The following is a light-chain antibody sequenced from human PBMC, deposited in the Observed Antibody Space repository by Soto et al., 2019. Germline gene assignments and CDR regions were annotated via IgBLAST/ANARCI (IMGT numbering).Light chain of an antibody. CDR2: AAS. J-gene: IGKJ2*01. Sequence: EIVLTQSPDTLSLSPGERATLSCRASQGVSGNFLAWYQHRPGQAPRLLIYAASSRPTGIPDRFSGSGSGTDFTLTIRRLEPEDFAVYYCRQYDSSPPNTFGQGTRLEIK. CDR1: QGVSGNF. V-gene: IGKV3-20*01. CDR3: RQYDSSPPNT.